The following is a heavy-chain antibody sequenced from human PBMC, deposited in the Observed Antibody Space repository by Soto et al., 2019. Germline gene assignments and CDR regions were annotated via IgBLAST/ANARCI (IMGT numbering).Heavy chain of an antibody. V-gene: IGHV4-39*02. Sequence: PSETLSLTCTVSGGSISGSPYHWGWIRQPPGKGLEWIGSIGDDGRVYYNPSLTGRATLFVDTSKNRFSLKMTSVTAADTAMYFCTRAERFPRSWFDPWGQGTQVTVSS. J-gene: IGHJ5*02. CDR2: IGDDGRV. CDR3: TRAERFPRSWFDP. CDR1: GGSISGSPYH. D-gene: IGHD3-10*01.